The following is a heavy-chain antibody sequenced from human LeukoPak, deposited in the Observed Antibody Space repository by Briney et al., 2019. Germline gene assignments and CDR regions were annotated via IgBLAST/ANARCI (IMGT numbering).Heavy chain of an antibody. V-gene: IGHV1-69*05. CDR1: GGTFSSCA. Sequence: SVKVSCKASGGTFSSCAISWVRQAPGQGLEWMGGIIPIFGTANYAQKFQGRVTITTDESTSTAYMELSSLRSEDTAVYYCARVTPSVIVVVPAAIGWFDPWGQGTLVTVSS. CDR2: IIPIFGTA. J-gene: IGHJ5*02. CDR3: ARVTPSVIVVVPAAIGWFDP. D-gene: IGHD2-2*01.